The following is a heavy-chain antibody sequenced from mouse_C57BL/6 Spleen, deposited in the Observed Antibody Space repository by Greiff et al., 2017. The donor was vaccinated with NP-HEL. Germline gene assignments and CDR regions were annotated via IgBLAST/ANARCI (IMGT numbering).Heavy chain of an antibody. CDR3: VRLGGFYAMDY. J-gene: IGHJ4*01. CDR2: IRSKSNNYAT. CDR1: GFSFNTYA. D-gene: IGHD3-1*01. Sequence: EVQGVESGGGLVQPKGSLKLSCAASGFSFNTYAMNWVRQAPGKGLEWVARIRSKSNNYATYYADSVKDRFTISRDDSESMLYLQMNNLKTEDTAMYYCVRLGGFYAMDYWGQGTSVTVSS. V-gene: IGHV10-1*01.